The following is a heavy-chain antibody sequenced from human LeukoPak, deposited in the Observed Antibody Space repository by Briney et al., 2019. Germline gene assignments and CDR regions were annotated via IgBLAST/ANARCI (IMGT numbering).Heavy chain of an antibody. CDR2: IKQDGSEK. D-gene: IGHD3-22*01. CDR3: ASDNPVVITTSDAFDI. CDR1: GGSISSSNW. Sequence: ETLSLTCAVSGGSISSSNWWSWVRQAPGKGLEWVANIKQDGSEKYYVDSVKGRFTISRDNAKNSLYLQMNSLRAEDTAVYYCASDNPVVITTSDAFDIWGQGTMVTVSS. J-gene: IGHJ3*02. V-gene: IGHV3-7*01.